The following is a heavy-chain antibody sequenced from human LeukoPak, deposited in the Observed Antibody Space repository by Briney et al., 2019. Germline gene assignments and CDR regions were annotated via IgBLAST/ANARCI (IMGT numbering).Heavy chain of an antibody. Sequence: GGSLRLSCAASGFTFSSYAVSWVRQAPGKGLEWVSAISGSGGSTYYADSVKGRFTISRDNSKNTLYLQMNSLRAEDTAVYYCAKDTSRLYYYYGMDVWGQGTTVTVSS. CDR3: AKDTSRLYYYYGMDV. V-gene: IGHV3-23*01. J-gene: IGHJ6*02. CDR2: ISGSGGST. CDR1: GFTFSSYA. D-gene: IGHD2-2*01.